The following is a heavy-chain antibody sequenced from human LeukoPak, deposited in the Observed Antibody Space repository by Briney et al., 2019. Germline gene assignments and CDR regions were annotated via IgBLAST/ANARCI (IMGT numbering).Heavy chain of an antibody. Sequence: GGSLRLSCAASGFTFDDYAMHWVRQAPGKGLEWVSGISWNSGSIGYADSVKGRFTISRDNAKNSLYLQMNSLRAEDMALYYCARRYCTNGVCYTGAFDIWGQGTMVTVSS. CDR3: ARRYCTNGVCYTGAFDI. CDR1: GFTFDDYA. D-gene: IGHD2-8*01. J-gene: IGHJ3*02. V-gene: IGHV3-9*03. CDR2: ISWNSGSI.